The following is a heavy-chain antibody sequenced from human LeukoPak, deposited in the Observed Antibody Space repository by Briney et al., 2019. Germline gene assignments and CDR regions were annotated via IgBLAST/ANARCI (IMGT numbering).Heavy chain of an antibody. J-gene: IGHJ1*01. D-gene: IGHD3-10*01. CDR1: GCSFTSYW. Sequence: GESLKISCKGSGCSFTSYWIGWVRQMPGKGLERIGIIYPGDSDTRYSPSFQGQVTISADKSISTAYLQWSSLKASDTAMYYCARHSGYYGSGSYFFYFQHWGQGTLVTVSS. V-gene: IGHV5-51*01. CDR2: IYPGDSDT. CDR3: ARHSGYYGSGSYFFYFQH.